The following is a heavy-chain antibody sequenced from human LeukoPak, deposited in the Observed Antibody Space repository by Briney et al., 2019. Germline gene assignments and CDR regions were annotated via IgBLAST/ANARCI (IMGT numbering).Heavy chain of an antibody. CDR3: ARTAAGKDYYFDY. V-gene: IGHV4-4*02. CDR2: INHSGST. D-gene: IGHD6-13*01. CDR1: GGSISSTNW. J-gene: IGHJ4*02. Sequence: PSETLSLTCAVSGGSISSTNWWSCVRQPPGKGLEWIGEINHSGSTNYNPSLKSRVTISVDTSKNQFSLKLSSVTAADTAVYYCARTAAGKDYYFDYWGQGTLVTVSS.